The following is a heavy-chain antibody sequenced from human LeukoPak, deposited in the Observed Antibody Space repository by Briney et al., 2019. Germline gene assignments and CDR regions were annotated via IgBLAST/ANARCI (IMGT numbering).Heavy chain of an antibody. CDR3: ARNMITFGGVTSDFDY. D-gene: IGHD3-16*01. CDR2: INPNSGGT. Sequence: GASVKVSCKASGYTFTGYYMHWVRQAPGQGLEWMGRINPNSGGTNYAQKFQGRVTMTRDTSISTAYMELSRLRSDDTAVYYCARNMITFGGVTSDFDYWGQGTLVTVSS. J-gene: IGHJ4*02. V-gene: IGHV1-2*06. CDR1: GYTFTGYY.